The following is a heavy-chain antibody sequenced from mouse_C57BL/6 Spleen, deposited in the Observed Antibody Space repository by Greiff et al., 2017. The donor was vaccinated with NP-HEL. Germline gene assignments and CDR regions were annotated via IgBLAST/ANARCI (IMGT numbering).Heavy chain of an antibody. D-gene: IGHD4-1*01. V-gene: IGHV5-4*01. J-gene: IGHJ3*01. CDR2: ISDGGSYT. CDR1: GFTFSSYA. Sequence: EVQLVESGGGLVKPGGSLKLSCAASGFTFSSYAMSWVRPTPEKRLEWVATISDGGSYTYYPDNVKGRFTISRDNAKNNRYLQMSHLKSEDTARYYCARGNWDGFAYWGQGTLVTVSA. CDR3: ARGNWDGFAY.